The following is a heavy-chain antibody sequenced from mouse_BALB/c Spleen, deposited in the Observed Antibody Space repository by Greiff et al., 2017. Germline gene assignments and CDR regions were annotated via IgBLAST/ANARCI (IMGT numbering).Heavy chain of an antibody. D-gene: IGHD2-4*01. J-gene: IGHJ3*01. V-gene: IGHV5-6-4*01. CDR1: GFTFSSYT. CDR2: ISSGGSYT. CDR3: THDYPAWFAY. Sequence: EVKLQESGGGLVKPGGSLKLSCAASGFTFSSYTMSWVRQTPEKRLEWVATISSGGSYTYYPDSVKGRFTISRDNAKNTLYLQMSSLKSEDTAMYYCTHDYPAWFAYWGQGTLVTVSA.